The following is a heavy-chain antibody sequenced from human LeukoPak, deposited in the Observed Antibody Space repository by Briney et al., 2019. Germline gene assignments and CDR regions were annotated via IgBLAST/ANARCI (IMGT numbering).Heavy chain of an antibody. CDR2: ISGDGGST. J-gene: IGHJ4*02. D-gene: IGHD6-13*01. V-gene: IGHV3-43*02. Sequence: GGSLRLSCAASGFTFDDYAMHWVRQAPGKGLEWVSLISGDGGSTYYADSVKGRFTISRDNSKNSLYLQMNSLRTGDTALYYCAKSSIAAAFDYWGQGTLVTVSS. CDR1: GFTFDDYA. CDR3: AKSSIAAAFDY.